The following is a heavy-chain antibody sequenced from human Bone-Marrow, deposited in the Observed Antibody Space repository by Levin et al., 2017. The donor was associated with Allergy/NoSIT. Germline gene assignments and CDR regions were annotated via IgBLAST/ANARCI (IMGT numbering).Heavy chain of an antibody. CDR2: ISYDGSNK. CDR1: GFTFSSYA. CDR3: ARDPHPYGGASWLFDY. V-gene: IGHV3-30-3*01. Sequence: GESLKISCAASGFTFSSYAMHWVRQAPGKGLEWVAVISYDGSNKYYADSVKGRFTISRDNSKNTLYLQMNSLRAEDTAVYYCARDPHPYGGASWLFDYWGQGTLVTVSS. D-gene: IGHD4-23*01. J-gene: IGHJ4*02.